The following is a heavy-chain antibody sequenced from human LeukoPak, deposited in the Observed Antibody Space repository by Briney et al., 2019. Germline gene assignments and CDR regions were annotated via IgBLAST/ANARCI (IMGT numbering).Heavy chain of an antibody. CDR1: GGSFSSYY. D-gene: IGHD3-16*02. Sequence: SETLSLTCAVYGGSFSSYYWSWIRQPPGKGLEWIGEINHSGSTNYNPSLKSRVTISVDTSKNQFSLKLSSVTAADTAVYYCARAGYVWGSYRYPTNNWFDPWGQGTLVTVSS. J-gene: IGHJ5*02. CDR2: INHSGST. CDR3: ARAGYVWGSYRYPTNNWFDP. V-gene: IGHV4-34*01.